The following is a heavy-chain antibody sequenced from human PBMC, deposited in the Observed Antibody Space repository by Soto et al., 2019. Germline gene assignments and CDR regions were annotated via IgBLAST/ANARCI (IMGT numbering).Heavy chain of an antibody. CDR3: VGDPSDDYYYGMDV. D-gene: IGHD4-17*01. CDR2: IYYSGST. CDR1: GGSISSGGYY. J-gene: IGHJ6*02. V-gene: IGHV4-31*03. Sequence: QVQLQESGPGLVKPSQTLSLTCTVSGGSISSGGYYWSWIRQHPGKGLEWIGYIYYSGSTYYNPSLKSRVTISVDTSKNQFSLKLSSVTAADTAVYYCVGDPSDDYYYGMDVWGQGTTVTVSS.